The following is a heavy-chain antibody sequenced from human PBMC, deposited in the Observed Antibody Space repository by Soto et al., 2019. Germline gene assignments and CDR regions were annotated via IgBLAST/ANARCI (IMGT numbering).Heavy chain of an antibody. CDR3: ATDSSGYSYFDY. Sequence: PGGSLRLSCAASVLTFSSYAMSWVRQAPGKGLEWVSAISGSGGSTYYADSVKGRFTISRDNSKNTLYLQMNSLRAEDTAVYYCATDSSGYSYFDYWGQGTLVTVSS. CDR2: ISGSGGST. D-gene: IGHD3-22*01. V-gene: IGHV3-23*01. CDR1: VLTFSSYA. J-gene: IGHJ4*02.